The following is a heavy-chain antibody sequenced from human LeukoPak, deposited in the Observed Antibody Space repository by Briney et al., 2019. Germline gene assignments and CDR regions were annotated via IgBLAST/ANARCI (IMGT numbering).Heavy chain of an antibody. V-gene: IGHV1-8*01. Sequence: ASVKVSCKASGYTFTSYDINWVRQATGQGLEWMGWMNPNSGNTGYAQKFQGRVTMTRNTSISTAYMELSSLRSEDTAVYYCARDTGKGIAAAGRYYYYYYMDVWGKGTTVTISS. CDR2: MNPNSGNT. CDR3: ARDTGKGIAAAGRYYYYYYMDV. D-gene: IGHD6-13*01. CDR1: GYTFTSYD. J-gene: IGHJ6*03.